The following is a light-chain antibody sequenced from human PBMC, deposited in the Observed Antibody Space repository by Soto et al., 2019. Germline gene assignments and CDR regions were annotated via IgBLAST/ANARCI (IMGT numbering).Light chain of an antibody. CDR1: GNDVGGYDF. V-gene: IGLV2-11*01. Sequence: QSALTQPRSVSGSPGQSVTISCTGTGNDVGGYDFVSWYQQHPGKAPKLMIYDVSKRPSGVPDRFSGSKSGNTAFLTISGLQADDEADYYCCSYAGTYTVVFGGGTQLTVL. J-gene: IGLJ2*01. CDR3: CSYAGTYTVV. CDR2: DVS.